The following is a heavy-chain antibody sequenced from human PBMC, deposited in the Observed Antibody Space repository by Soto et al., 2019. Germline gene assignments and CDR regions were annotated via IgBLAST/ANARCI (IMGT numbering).Heavy chain of an antibody. Sequence: SETLSLTCAVSGGSISSGGYYWSWIRQPPGTGLEWIGDINYSGSTNYNPSLKSRVTISVDTSKNQFSLKLTSVTAADTAVYYCARDKITGLFDYWGQGALVTVSS. V-gene: IGHV4-31*11. CDR2: INYSGST. CDR1: GGSISSGGYY. J-gene: IGHJ4*02. CDR3: ARDKITGLFDY. D-gene: IGHD2-8*02.